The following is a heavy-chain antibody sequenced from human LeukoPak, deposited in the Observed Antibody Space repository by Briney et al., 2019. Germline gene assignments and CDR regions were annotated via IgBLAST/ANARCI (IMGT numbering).Heavy chain of an antibody. Sequence: GGSLRLSCAASGFTFSDYNMNWVRQAPGKGLEWVSYISSSSSTIYDADSVKGRFTISRDNAKNSLYLQMNSLRDEDTAVYYCARSGWGLVTAFDYWGQGTLVTVSS. CDR3: ARSGWGLVTAFDY. J-gene: IGHJ4*02. CDR1: GFTFSDYN. D-gene: IGHD2-21*02. V-gene: IGHV3-48*02. CDR2: ISSSSSTI.